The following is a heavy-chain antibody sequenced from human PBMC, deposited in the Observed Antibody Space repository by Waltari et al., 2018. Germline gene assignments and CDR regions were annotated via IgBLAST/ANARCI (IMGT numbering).Heavy chain of an antibody. D-gene: IGHD1-1*01. J-gene: IGHJ3*02. CDR3: ASWSRAERRHAFDI. V-gene: IGHV1-8*01. CDR2: RNPNSDNT. CDR1: GHSFNSYD. Sequence: QPQPVQSGAEGTKPGASVKAFCKDSGHSFNSYDFNWVRQATGQGLGWGGWRNPNSDNTGYAQKFQGIITMTSNTSITTTYLALSSLRSEDAAVYYCASWSRAERRHAFDIWGQGTMVTVSS.